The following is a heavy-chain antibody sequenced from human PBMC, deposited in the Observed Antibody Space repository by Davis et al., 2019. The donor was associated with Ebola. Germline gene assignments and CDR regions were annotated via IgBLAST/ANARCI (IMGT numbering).Heavy chain of an antibody. D-gene: IGHD6-13*01. Sequence: GSLRLSCAASGFTFSDYYMSWIRQPPGKGLEWIGSIYYSGSTYYNPSLKSRVTISVDTSKNQFSLKLSSVTAADTAVYYCAREIAAALDYWGQGTLVTVSS. CDR1: GFTFSDYY. CDR3: AREIAAALDY. V-gene: IGHV4-38-2*02. J-gene: IGHJ4*02. CDR2: IYYSGST.